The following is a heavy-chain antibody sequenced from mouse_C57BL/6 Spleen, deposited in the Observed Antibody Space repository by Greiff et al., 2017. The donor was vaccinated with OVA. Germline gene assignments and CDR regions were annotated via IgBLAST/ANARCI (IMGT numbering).Heavy chain of an antibody. CDR1: GYTFTSYW. CDR3: ARGDYYGSSYSFAY. CDR2: IDPSDSYT. J-gene: IGHJ3*01. V-gene: IGHV1-69*01. Sequence: QVQLKQPGAELVMPGASVKLSCKASGYTFTSYWMHWVKQRPGQGLEWIGEIDPSDSYTNYNQKFKGKSTLTVDKSSSTAYMQLSSLTSEASAVYYCARGDYYGSSYSFAYWGQGTLVTVSA. D-gene: IGHD1-1*01.